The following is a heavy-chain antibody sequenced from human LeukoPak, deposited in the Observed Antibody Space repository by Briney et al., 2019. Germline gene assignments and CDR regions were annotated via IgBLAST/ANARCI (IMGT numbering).Heavy chain of an antibody. CDR2: INWNGGST. V-gene: IGHV3-20*04. Sequence: PGGSLRLSXAASGFTFDDYGMSWVRQAPGKGPEWVSGINWNGGSTCYADSVKGRFTISRDNAKNSLYLQMNSLRAEDTALYYCARESYSSGWYDYWGQGTLVTVSS. J-gene: IGHJ4*02. CDR1: GFTFDDYG. D-gene: IGHD6-19*01. CDR3: ARESYSSGWYDY.